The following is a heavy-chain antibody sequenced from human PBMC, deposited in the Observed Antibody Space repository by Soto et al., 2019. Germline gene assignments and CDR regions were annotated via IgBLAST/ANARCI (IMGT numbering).Heavy chain of an antibody. J-gene: IGHJ4*02. V-gene: IGHV4-61*01. Sequence: QVQLQESGPGLVKPSETLSLTCTVSGGSVSSGSYYWSWIRQPPGKGLEWIGYIYYSETTNYHPSLKSRVTISVDTSKNQFSLKLNSVTAADTAVYYCASYNWNDDGDYWGQGTLVTVSS. CDR2: IYYSETT. D-gene: IGHD1-20*01. CDR3: ASYNWNDDGDY. CDR1: GGSVSSGSYY.